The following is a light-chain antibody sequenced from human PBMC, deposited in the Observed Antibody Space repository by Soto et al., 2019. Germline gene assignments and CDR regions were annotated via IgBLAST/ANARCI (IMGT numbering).Light chain of an antibody. CDR1: RRDVGLYNL. J-gene: IGLJ3*02. V-gene: IGLV2-23*02. Sequence: QSALTQPASVSGSPGRSIPISGTGPRRDVGLYNLVSWYQQLPGKAPKLIIYEVNERPSGISDRFSGSKSGNTASLTISGLQDEDEADYYCCSYVGSSILMFGGGTQLTVL. CDR2: EVN. CDR3: CSYVGSSILM.